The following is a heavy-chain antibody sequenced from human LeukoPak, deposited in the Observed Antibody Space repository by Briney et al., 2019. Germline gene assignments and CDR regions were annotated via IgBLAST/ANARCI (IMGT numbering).Heavy chain of an antibody. D-gene: IGHD5-18*01. V-gene: IGHV4-59*01. CDR2: IYYSGST. CDR3: ARDGGYSYGNYYYYGMDV. Sequence: SETLSLTCTVSGGSISSYYWSWIRQPPGKGLEWIGYIYYSGSTNYNPSLKSRVTISVDTSKDQFSLKLSSVTAADTAVYYCARDGGYSYGNYYYYGMDVWGQGTTVTVSS. CDR1: GGSISSYY. J-gene: IGHJ6*02.